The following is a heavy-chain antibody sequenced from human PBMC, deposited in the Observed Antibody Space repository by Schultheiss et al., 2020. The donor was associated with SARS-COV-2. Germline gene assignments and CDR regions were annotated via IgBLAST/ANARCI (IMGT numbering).Heavy chain of an antibody. Sequence: ASVKVSCKASGYTFSSYGISWVRQAPGQGLEWRGWISAYNGKTNYPQKLQGRVTMTTDTSTSTAYMDLRSLRSDDTAVYYCARMGYYYYAMDVWGQGTTVTVSS. V-gene: IGHV1-18*01. CDR1: GYTFSSYG. J-gene: IGHJ6*02. CDR2: ISAYNGKT. CDR3: ARMGYYYYAMDV.